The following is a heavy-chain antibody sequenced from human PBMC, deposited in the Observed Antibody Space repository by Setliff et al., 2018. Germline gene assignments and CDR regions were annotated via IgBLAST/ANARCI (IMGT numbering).Heavy chain of an antibody. D-gene: IGHD1-26*01. J-gene: IGHJ4*02. V-gene: IGHV1-18*01. CDR3: AGDRSLGATRRLAY. CDR2: ISPYSGES. Sequence: GASVKVSCKTSGFRFTSFGFSWVRQAPGQGLEWMGWISPYSGESNYAQKFQDRLTVTADTSTKTTYMELRSLTSDDSAVYYCAGDRSLGATRRLAYWGQGTLVTVSS. CDR1: GFRFTSFG.